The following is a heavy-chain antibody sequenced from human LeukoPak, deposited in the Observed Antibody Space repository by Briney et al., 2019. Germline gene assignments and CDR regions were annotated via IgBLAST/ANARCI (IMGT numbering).Heavy chain of an antibody. V-gene: IGHV3-21*01. J-gene: IGHJ4*02. D-gene: IGHD2-15*01. CDR2: ISSSSSYI. Sequence: PGGSLRLSCAASGFTFSTYSMNWVRQAPGKGLEWVSSISSSSSYIYYADSVKGRFAVSRDNAKNSLYMQMNSLRAEDTAVYYCARRRARSPVGSWYYFDYWGQGTLVTVSS. CDR3: ARRRARSPVGSWYYFDY. CDR1: GFTFSTYS.